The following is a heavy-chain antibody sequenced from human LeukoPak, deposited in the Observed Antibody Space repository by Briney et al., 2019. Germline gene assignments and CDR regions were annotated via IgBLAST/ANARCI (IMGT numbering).Heavy chain of an antibody. Sequence: SETLSLTCTVSGGSISSSSFYWGWIRQPPGKGLEWIGSIYYSGSTYYNPSLKSRVTIFVDKSKNQFSLKLSSVTAADTAVYYCARHSLPERLVRANWFDPWGQGTLVTVSS. CDR2: IYYSGST. J-gene: IGHJ5*02. CDR3: ARHSLPERLVRANWFDP. D-gene: IGHD6-6*01. V-gene: IGHV4-39*01. CDR1: GGSISSSSFY.